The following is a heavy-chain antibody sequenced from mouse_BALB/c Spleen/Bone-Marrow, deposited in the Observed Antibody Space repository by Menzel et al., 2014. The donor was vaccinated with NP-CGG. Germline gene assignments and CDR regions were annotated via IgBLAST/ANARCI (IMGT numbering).Heavy chain of an antibody. CDR2: IYPEDGDT. CDR1: GYAFSSYW. D-gene: IGHD2-1*01. V-gene: IGHV1-80*01. J-gene: IGHJ3*01. CDR3: ARTGNLAWFAY. Sequence: QVQLQQPGAELVRPGSSVKISCKASGYAFSSYWMNWVKQRPGQGLEWIGQIYPEDGDTNYNGKFKGKATLTADKSSSTAYMQLSSLTSEDSAVYFCARTGNLAWFAYWGQGALVTVSA.